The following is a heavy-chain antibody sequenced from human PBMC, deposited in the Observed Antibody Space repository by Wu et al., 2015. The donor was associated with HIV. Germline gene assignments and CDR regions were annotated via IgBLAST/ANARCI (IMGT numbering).Heavy chain of an antibody. J-gene: IGHJ6*03. V-gene: IGHV1-2*02. CDR1: GGTFSSYA. CDR2: INPNSGGT. Sequence: QVQLVQSGAEVKKPGSSVKVSCKASGGTFSSYAISWVRQAPGQGLEWMGWINPNSGGTNYAQKFQGRVTMTRDTSISTAYMELSRLRSDDTAVYFCARDFSGFYYYMDVWGKGTTVTVSS. CDR3: ARDFSGFYYYMDV. D-gene: IGHD3-10*01.